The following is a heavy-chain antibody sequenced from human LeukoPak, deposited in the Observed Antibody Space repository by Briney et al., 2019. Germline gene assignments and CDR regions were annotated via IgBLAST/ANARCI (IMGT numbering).Heavy chain of an antibody. D-gene: IGHD3-10*01. CDR2: ISGSGGST. J-gene: IGHJ4*02. V-gene: IGHV3-23*01. CDR1: GLTFSSYA. CDR3: AKVTSSGSYNYFDY. Sequence: PGGSLRLSCAASGLTFSSYAMSWVRQAPGKGLEWVSAISGSGGSTYYADSVKGRFTISRDNSKNTLYLQMNSLRAEDTAVYYCAKVTSSGSYNYFDYWGQGTLVTVSS.